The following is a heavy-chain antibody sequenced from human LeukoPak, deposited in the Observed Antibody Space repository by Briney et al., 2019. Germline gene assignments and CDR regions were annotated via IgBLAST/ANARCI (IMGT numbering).Heavy chain of an antibody. V-gene: IGHV3-23*01. CDR1: GFTFSSYA. D-gene: IGHD3-9*01. Sequence: GGFLRLSCAASGFTFSSYAMNWVRQAPGKGLEWVSGISGSGSSTYYADSVTGRFAISRDNSENTLFLQMNSLRVEDTAVYYCAKVRYVGYYFDSWGQGALVTVSS. CDR3: AKVRYVGYYFDS. CDR2: ISGSGSST. J-gene: IGHJ4*02.